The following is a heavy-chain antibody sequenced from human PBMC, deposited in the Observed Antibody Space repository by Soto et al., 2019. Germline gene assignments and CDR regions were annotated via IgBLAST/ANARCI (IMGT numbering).Heavy chain of an antibody. CDR3: ASERVAEMATGGYFDD. D-gene: IGHD5-12*01. CDR2: VIPLFGTP. CDR1: GGTFSDLA. V-gene: IGHV1-69*01. Sequence: VHLVQSGTEVKKPGSSVKLSCKTSGGTFSDLAFSWVRQAPGQGLEWMGGVIPLFGTPNYAQSFQGRVTVIADESSSTVHMELRSLRSEYTAVYYCASERVAEMATGGYFDDWGQGTLVTVSS. J-gene: IGHJ4*02.